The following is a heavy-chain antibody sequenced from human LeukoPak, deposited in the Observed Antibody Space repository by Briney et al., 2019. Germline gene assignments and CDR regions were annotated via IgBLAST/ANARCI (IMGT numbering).Heavy chain of an antibody. CDR1: GFTVSNNY. Sequence: PGGSLRLSCAASGFTVSNNYMSWVRQAPGKGLEWVSLIYSGGNTYYADSVRGRFSISRDNSKNTLYLQINSLRAEDTAIYYCAVYSSLDYWSQGTLVTVSS. V-gene: IGHV3-53*01. D-gene: IGHD3-22*01. CDR3: AVYSSLDY. CDR2: IYSGGNT. J-gene: IGHJ4*02.